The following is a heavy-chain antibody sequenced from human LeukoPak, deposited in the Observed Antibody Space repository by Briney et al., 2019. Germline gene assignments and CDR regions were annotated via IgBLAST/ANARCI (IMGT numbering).Heavy chain of an antibody. J-gene: IGHJ5*02. Sequence: SETLSLTCTVSGGSISSYYWSWIRQPPGKGLEWIGYIYYSGSTNYNPSLKSRVTISVDTSKNQFSLKLSSVTAADTAVYYCARGSHIVVVPAAVNWFDPWGQGTLVTVSS. CDR2: IYYSGST. D-gene: IGHD2-2*01. CDR1: GGSISSYY. CDR3: ARGSHIVVVPAAVNWFDP. V-gene: IGHV4-59*01.